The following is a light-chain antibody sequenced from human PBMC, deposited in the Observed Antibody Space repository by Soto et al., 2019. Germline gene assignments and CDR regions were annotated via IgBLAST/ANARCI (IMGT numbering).Light chain of an antibody. CDR3: ATWDDSLSGSVV. CDR1: RSNIGSNT. CDR2: GIN. V-gene: IGLV1-44*01. J-gene: IGLJ2*01. Sequence: QSVLTQPPSASGTPGQRVTISCSGSRSNIGSNTVSWYQQLPGTAPKLLIYGINQRPSGVPDRFSSSTSGTSASLAISGLQSEDEANYYCATWDDSLSGSVVFGGGTKLTVL.